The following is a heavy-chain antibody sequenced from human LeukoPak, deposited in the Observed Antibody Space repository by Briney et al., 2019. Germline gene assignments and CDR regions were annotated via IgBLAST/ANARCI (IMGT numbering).Heavy chain of an antibody. D-gene: IGHD2-2*02. CDR2: FDPEDGET. Sequence: RASVNVSCKVSGYTLTELSMHWVRQAPGKGRGWMRGFDPEDGETIYAQKFQGRVTMTEDTSTDTAYMELSSLRSEDTAVYYCARDSQDCSSTSCYTSKGFDIWGQGTMVTVSS. CDR1: GYTLTELS. CDR3: ARDSQDCSSTSCYTSKGFDI. V-gene: IGHV1-24*01. J-gene: IGHJ3*02.